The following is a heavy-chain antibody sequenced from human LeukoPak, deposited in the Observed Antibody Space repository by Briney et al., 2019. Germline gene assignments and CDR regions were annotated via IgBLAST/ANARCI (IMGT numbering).Heavy chain of an antibody. D-gene: IGHD2-2*02. CDR2: IYYSGST. J-gene: IGHJ4*02. Sequence: SSETLSLTCTVSGGSISSYYWSWIRQPPGKGLEWIGYIYYSGSTNYNPSLKSRVTISVDTSKNQFSLKLSSVTAADTAVYYCALSIVVVPAAILNWGQGTLVTLSS. V-gene: IGHV4-59*01. CDR1: GGSISSYY. CDR3: ALSIVVVPAAILN.